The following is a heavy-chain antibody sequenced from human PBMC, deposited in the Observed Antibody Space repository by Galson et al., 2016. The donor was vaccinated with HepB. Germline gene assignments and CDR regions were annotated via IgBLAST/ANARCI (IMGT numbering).Heavy chain of an antibody. J-gene: IGHJ4*02. CDR2: ISSSSRTI. CDR1: GFTFSSYN. D-gene: IGHD3/OR15-3a*01. V-gene: IGHV3-48*02. CDR3: AREGGLDWFIDD. Sequence: SLRLSCAASGFTFSSYNMDWVRQAPGKGLEWVSYISSSSRTIYYADSVKGRFTISRDNAENSLYLQMNSLRDEDTAVYCCAREGGLDWFIDDWGQGTLVNVSS.